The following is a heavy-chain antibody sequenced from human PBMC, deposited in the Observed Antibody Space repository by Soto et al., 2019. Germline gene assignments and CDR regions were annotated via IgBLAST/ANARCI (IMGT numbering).Heavy chain of an antibody. CDR1: GFTFSNAW. Sequence: GGSLRLSCAASGFTFSNAWMSWVRQAPGKGLEWVGRIKSKTDGGTTDYAAPVKGRFTISRDDSKNTLYLQMNSLKTEDTAVYYCTTDLGSSGWLADYWGQGTLVTVSS. CDR3: TTDLGSSGWLADY. CDR2: IKSKTDGGTT. V-gene: IGHV3-15*01. J-gene: IGHJ4*02. D-gene: IGHD6-19*01.